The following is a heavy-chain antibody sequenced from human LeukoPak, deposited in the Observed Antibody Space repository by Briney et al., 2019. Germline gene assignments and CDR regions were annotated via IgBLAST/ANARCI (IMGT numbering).Heavy chain of an antibody. CDR2: ISSSSSYI. CDR1: GFTFSSYS. J-gene: IGHJ4*02. D-gene: IGHD3-22*01. CDR3: ARWEDSSGYFDY. V-gene: IGHV3-21*01. Sequence: GGSLRLSCAASGFTFSSYSMNWVRQASGKGLEWVSSISSSSSYIYYADSVKGRFTISRDNAKNSLYLQMNSLRAEDTAVYYCARWEDSSGYFDYWGQGTLVTVSS.